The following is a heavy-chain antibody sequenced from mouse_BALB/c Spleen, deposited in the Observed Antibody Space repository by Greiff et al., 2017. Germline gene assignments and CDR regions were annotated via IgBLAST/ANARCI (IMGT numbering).Heavy chain of an antibody. D-gene: IGHD1-2*01. CDR1: GFTFSDYY. CDR3: AREKGYGYYYAMDY. J-gene: IGHJ4*01. Sequence: EVKLVESGGGLVKPGGSLKLSCAASGFTFSDYYMYWVRQTPEKRLEWVATISDGGSYTYYPDSVKGRFTISRDNAKNNLYLQMSSLTSEDTAMYYCAREKGYGYYYAMDYWGQGTSVTVSS. CDR2: ISDGGSYT. V-gene: IGHV5-4*02.